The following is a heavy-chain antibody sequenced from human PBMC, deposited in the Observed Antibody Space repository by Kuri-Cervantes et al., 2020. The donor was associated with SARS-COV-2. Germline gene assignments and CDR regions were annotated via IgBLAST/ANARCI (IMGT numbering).Heavy chain of an antibody. J-gene: IGHJ4*02. V-gene: IGHV3-23*01. Sequence: GGSLRLSCAASGFTFSSYAMSWVRQAPGKGLEWVSGISGSGLGTFSADSVKGRFTISRDNSKNTLYLQMNGLRAEDTAFYYCARDQAVAGTLYFDYWGQGTLVTVSS. CDR1: GFTFSSYA. CDR2: ISGSGLGT. CDR3: ARDQAVAGTLYFDY. D-gene: IGHD6-19*01.